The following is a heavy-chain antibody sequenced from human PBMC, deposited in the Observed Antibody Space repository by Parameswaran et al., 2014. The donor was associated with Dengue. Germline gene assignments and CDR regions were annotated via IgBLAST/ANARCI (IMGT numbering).Heavy chain of an antibody. J-gene: IGHJ6*02. V-gene: IGHV3-30*18. D-gene: IGHD3-22*01. Sequence: VRQAPGKGLEWVAVISYDGSNKYYADSVKGRFTISRDNSKNTLYLQMNSLRAEDTAVYYCAKVFRSGYYSRYYYYGMDVWGQGTTVTVSS. CDR3: AKVFRSGYYSRYYYYGMDV. CDR2: ISYDGSNK.